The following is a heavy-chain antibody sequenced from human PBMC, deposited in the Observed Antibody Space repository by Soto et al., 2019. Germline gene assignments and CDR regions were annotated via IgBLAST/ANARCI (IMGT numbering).Heavy chain of an antibody. J-gene: IGHJ6*02. D-gene: IGHD1-1*01. V-gene: IGHV4-59*08. CDR1: GGSITNYY. Sequence: QVQLQESGPGLVKPSETLSLTCTVSGGSITNYYCSWFRQPPGKVLEWIGYIQYSGYSAYNLPLKSRVTMSMDTSKTQFSLMLESVTATDTAVYYCARHVFWSLHGLVDVWGQGTTVIVSS. CDR3: ARHVFWSLHGLVDV. CDR2: IQYSGYS.